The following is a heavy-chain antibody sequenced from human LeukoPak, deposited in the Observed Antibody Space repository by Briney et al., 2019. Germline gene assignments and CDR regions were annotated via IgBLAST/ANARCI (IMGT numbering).Heavy chain of an antibody. D-gene: IGHD3-10*01. V-gene: IGHV3-66*01. Sequence: SGGSLRLSCAASGFSVSNNYMTWVRQAPGKGLEWVSVISDGGGTFYADSVKGRFTISRDNFKNTLYLQMNSLRVDDTAVYYCARAFQYGSGTHPFSLWGQGTLVTVSS. CDR2: ISDGGGT. CDR1: GFSVSNNY. J-gene: IGHJ4*02. CDR3: ARAFQYGSGTHPFSL.